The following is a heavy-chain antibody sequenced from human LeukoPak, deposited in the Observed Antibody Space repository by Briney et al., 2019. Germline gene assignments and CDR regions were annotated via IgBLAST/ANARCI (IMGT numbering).Heavy chain of an antibody. V-gene: IGHV3-30-3*01. CDR3: ARGADYYDSSGPALY. CDR2: ISYDGSNK. Sequence: GGSLRLSCAASGFTFSSYAMHWVRQAPGKGLEWVAVISYDGSNKYYADSVKGRFTISRDNSRNTLYLQMNSLRAEDTAVYYCARGADYYDSSGPALYWGQGTLVTVSS. J-gene: IGHJ4*02. D-gene: IGHD3-22*01. CDR1: GFTFSSYA.